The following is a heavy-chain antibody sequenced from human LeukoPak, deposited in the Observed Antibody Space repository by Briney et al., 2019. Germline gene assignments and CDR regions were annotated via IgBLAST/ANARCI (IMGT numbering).Heavy chain of an antibody. CDR2: ISSSSSYI. V-gene: IGHV3-21*01. J-gene: IGHJ3*02. Sequence: KPGGSLRLSCAASGFTFSIYSMNWVRQAPGKGLEWVSSISSSSSYIYYADSVKGRFTISRDNAKNSLYLQTNSLRAGDTAVYYCARDRTGYSSGYDAFDIWGQGTMVTVSS. CDR3: ARDRTGYSSGYDAFDI. CDR1: GFTFSIYS. D-gene: IGHD6-19*01.